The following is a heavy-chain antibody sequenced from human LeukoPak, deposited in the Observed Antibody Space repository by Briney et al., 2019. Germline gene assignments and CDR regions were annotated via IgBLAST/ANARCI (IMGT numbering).Heavy chain of an antibody. CDR2: ISGSGSDI. CDR3: ARAPVYYYGSGSSGLDAFDI. J-gene: IGHJ3*02. Sequence: GGSLRLSCVVSGFSFSDSYMTWIRQTPGKGLESLAYISGSGSDIYYADSVKGRFTISRDNAKNSLYLQMNSLRAEDTAVYYCARAPVYYYGSGSSGLDAFDIWGQGTMVTVSS. CDR1: GFSFSDSY. V-gene: IGHV3-11*04. D-gene: IGHD3-10*01.